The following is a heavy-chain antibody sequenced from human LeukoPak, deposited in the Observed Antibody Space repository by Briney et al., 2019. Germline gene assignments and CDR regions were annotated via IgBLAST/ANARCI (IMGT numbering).Heavy chain of an antibody. CDR3: ARANKYYYDSSGYSFDY. D-gene: IGHD3-22*01. CDR2: ISSSSSYI. CDR1: GFTFSSYS. V-gene: IGHV3-21*01. J-gene: IGHJ4*02. Sequence: GRSLRLSCAASGFTFSSYSMNWVRQAPGKGLEWVSSISSSSSYIYYADSVKGRFTISRDNAKNSLYLQMNSLRAEDTAVYYCARANKYYYDSSGYSFDYWGQGTLVTVSS.